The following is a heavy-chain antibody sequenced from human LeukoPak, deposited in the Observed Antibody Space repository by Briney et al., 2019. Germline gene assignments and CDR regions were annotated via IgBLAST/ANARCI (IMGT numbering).Heavy chain of an antibody. J-gene: IGHJ3*02. V-gene: IGHV3-23*01. CDR2: IRISGGDT. Sequence: GGSLRLSCAASGFTFSNFAMTWVRQAPGKGLEWVSGIRISGGDTYYADSVKGRFTISRDNSKNTLYLQVNSLRAEDTAVYYCAKDGSGTYPDAFDMWGQGTMVTVSS. CDR3: AKDGSGTYPDAFDM. D-gene: IGHD1-26*01. CDR1: GFTFSNFA.